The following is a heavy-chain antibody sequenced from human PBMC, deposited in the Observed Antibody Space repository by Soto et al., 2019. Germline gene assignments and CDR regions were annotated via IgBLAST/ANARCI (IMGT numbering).Heavy chain of an antibody. D-gene: IGHD3-9*01. J-gene: IGHJ6*02. V-gene: IGHV3-48*02. Sequence: SLRLSCAASGFTFSVHSMNWVRRAPGKGLEWVSYISSTSSARYYADSVRGRFTISRDNVKYSLYLQMNSLTDEDTAVYYCARDSDIYYGMDVWGQGTTVTVSS. CDR2: ISSTSSAR. CDR3: ARDSDIYYGMDV. CDR1: GFTFSVHS.